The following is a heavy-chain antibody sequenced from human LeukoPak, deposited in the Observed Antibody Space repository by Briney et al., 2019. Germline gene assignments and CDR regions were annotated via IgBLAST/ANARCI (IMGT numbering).Heavy chain of an antibody. V-gene: IGHV3-33*01. CDR1: GFTFSSYG. Sequence: GGSLRLSCAASGFTFSSYGMHWIRQAPGKGLEWVAVIWYDGSNKYYADSVKGRFTISRDNSKNTLYLQMNSLRAEDTAVYYCARVRLVRGVQIQYYYYMDVWGKGTTVTVSS. D-gene: IGHD3-10*01. J-gene: IGHJ6*03. CDR2: IWYDGSNK. CDR3: ARVRLVRGVQIQYYYYMDV.